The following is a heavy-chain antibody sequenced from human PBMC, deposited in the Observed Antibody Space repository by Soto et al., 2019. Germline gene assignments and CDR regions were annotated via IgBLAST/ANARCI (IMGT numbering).Heavy chain of an antibody. CDR3: ARQEGLPIAAAGNFDY. V-gene: IGHV4-34*01. CDR2: INHSGST. J-gene: IGHJ4*02. CDR1: VGSFSGYY. Sequence: SETLSLTCAVYVGSFSGYYWSWIRQPPGKGLEWIGEINHSGSTNYNPSLKSRVTISVDTSKNQFSLKLSSVTAADTAVYYCARQEGLPIAAAGNFDYWGQGTLVTVSS. D-gene: IGHD6-13*01.